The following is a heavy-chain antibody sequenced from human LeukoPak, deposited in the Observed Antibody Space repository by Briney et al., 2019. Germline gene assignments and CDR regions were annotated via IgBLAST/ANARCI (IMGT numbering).Heavy chain of an antibody. CDR3: AREAKIVVVPAATYYYYYGMDV. CDR1: GYTFTSYG. CDR2: ISAYNGNT. D-gene: IGHD2-2*01. J-gene: IGHJ6*02. Sequence: ASVKVSCKASGYTFTSYGISWVRQAPGQGLEWMGWISAYNGNTNYAQKLQGRVIMTTDTSTSTACMELRSLRSDDTAVYYCAREAKIVVVPAATYYYYYGMDVWGQGTTVTVSS. V-gene: IGHV1-18*01.